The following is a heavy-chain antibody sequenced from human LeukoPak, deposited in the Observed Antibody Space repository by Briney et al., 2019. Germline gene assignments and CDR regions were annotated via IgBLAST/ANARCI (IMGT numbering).Heavy chain of an antibody. CDR1: GGTFSSYG. D-gene: IGHD6-19*01. CDR2: ISAYNGNT. Sequence: SVKVSCKASGGTFSSYGISWVRQAPGQGLEWMGWISAYNGNTNYAQKFQGRVTITADESTSTAYMELSSLRSEDTAVYYCARDETIPNPLFLAGRFYYYYGMDVWGQGTTVTVSS. CDR3: ARDETIPNPLFLAGRFYYYYGMDV. V-gene: IGHV1-69*13. J-gene: IGHJ6*02.